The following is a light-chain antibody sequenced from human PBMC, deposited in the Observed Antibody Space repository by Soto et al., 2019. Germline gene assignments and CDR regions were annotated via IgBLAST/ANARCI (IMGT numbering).Light chain of an antibody. J-gene: IGKJ4*01. CDR3: QQRSNWPLT. CDR2: DAS. V-gene: IGKV3-11*01. Sequence: EIRVTQSPATLSLCPGERATLSCRASQSVSSYLAWYQQKPGQAPRLLIYDASNRATGIPARFSGSGSGTDFTLTISSLEPEDFAVYYCQQRSNWPLTFGGGTKVDIK. CDR1: QSVSSY.